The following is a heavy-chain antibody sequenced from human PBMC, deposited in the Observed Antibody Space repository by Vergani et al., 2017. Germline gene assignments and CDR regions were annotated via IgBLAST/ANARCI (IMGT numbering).Heavy chain of an antibody. CDR1: DGSFNDYY. Sequence: QVQLQQWGAGLLKPSETLSLTCAVYDGSFNDYYWSWIRQPPGKGLEWIGEISHSGSTNSNPSLKSRGTISRDTSKNQFSLKLNSVTAADTAVYYCARGRGVYASGKRWFDPWGQGTLVTVSS. D-gene: IGHD3-10*01. CDR3: ARGRGVYASGKRWFDP. J-gene: IGHJ5*02. V-gene: IGHV4-34*01. CDR2: ISHSGST.